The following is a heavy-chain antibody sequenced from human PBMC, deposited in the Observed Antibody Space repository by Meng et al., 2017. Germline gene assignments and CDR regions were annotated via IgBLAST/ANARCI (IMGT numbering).Heavy chain of an antibody. D-gene: IGHD6-19*01. CDR2: ISSSSSYI. CDR3: ARESHSSGWTY. CDR1: GFTFSSYS. V-gene: IGHV3-21*01. Sequence: GQLVGAGGGLGKPGGALRLSCAASGFTFSSYSMNWGRQAPGKGLEWVSSISSSSSYIYYADSVKGRFTISRDNAKNSLYLQMNSLRAEDTAVYYCARESHSSGWTYWGQGTLVTVSS. J-gene: IGHJ4*02.